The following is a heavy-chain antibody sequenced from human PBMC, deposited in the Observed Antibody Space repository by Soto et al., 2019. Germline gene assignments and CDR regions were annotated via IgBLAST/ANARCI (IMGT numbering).Heavy chain of an antibody. CDR2: IYATGTT. J-gene: IGHJ5*02. CDR3: VRDGTKTLRDWFDP. CDR1: GASISGFY. D-gene: IGHD1-1*01. Sequence: QVQLQESGPGLVKPSETLSLTCTVSGASISGFYWSWIRKSAGKGLEWIGRIYATGTTDYNPSCKSRVMMSVDTSKKQFSLKLRSVTAADTAVYYCVRDGTKTLRDWFDPWGQGISVTVSS. V-gene: IGHV4-4*07.